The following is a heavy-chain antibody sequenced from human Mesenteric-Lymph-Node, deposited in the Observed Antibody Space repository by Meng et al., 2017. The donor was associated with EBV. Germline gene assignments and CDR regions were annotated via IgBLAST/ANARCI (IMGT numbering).Heavy chain of an antibody. CDR1: SFTFMSYS. CDR3: ARDLVTGTLDY. D-gene: IGHD1-20*01. Sequence: EVHLVESGGXLVTPGGSLRLSCVASSFTFMSYSMSWVRQAPGKGLEWVSSISSSSRSIYYSDSVKGRFTISRDNTENSLYLQMNSLRAEDTAVYYCARDLVTGTLDYWGQGTLVTVSS. V-gene: IGHV3-21*01. J-gene: IGHJ4*02. CDR2: ISSSSRSI.